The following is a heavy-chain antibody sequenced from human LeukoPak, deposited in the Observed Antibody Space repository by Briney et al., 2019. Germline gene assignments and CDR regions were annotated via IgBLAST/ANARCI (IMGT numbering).Heavy chain of an antibody. D-gene: IGHD5-24*01. CDR2: IKQDGSEK. V-gene: IGHV3-7*01. CDR1: GFTFSSYW. Sequence: PGGSLRLSCAASGFTFSSYWMSWVRQAPGKGLEWVANIKQDGSEKYYVASVKGRFTISRDNAKNSLYLQMNSLRAEDTAVYYCARGPRYNTIHIFDYWGQGTLVTVSS. J-gene: IGHJ4*02. CDR3: ARGPRYNTIHIFDY.